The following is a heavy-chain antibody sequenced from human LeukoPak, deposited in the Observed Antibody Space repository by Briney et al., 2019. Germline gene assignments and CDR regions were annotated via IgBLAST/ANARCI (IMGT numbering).Heavy chain of an antibody. Sequence: SETLSLTCAVYGGSFSGYYWSWIRQPPGKGLEWIGEINHSGSTNYNPSLKSRVTISVDTSKNQFSLKLSSVTAADTAVYYCAKRRYGDYVGEYFDYWGQGTLVTVSS. CDR3: AKRRYGDYVGEYFDY. D-gene: IGHD4-17*01. J-gene: IGHJ4*02. CDR2: INHSGST. V-gene: IGHV4-34*01. CDR1: GGSFSGYY.